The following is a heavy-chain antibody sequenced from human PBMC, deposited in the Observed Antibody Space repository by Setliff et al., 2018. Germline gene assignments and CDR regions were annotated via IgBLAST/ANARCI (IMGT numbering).Heavy chain of an antibody. J-gene: IGHJ3*02. V-gene: IGHV4-30-2*01. CDR2: IYHSGST. CDR1: GGSISSGGYS. Sequence: KPSETLSLTCAVSGGSISSGGYSWSWIRQPPGKGLEWIGYIYHSGSTYYNPSLKSRVTISVDRSKNQFSLKLSSVTAADTAVYYCAGAARGRGPTIFDLGAFDIWGQGTMVTVSS. D-gene: IGHD3-9*01. CDR3: AGAARGRGPTIFDLGAFDI.